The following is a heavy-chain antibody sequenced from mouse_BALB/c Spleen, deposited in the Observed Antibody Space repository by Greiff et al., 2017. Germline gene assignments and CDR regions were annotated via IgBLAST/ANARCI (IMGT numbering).Heavy chain of an antibody. J-gene: IGHJ2*01. CDR1: GYSITSDYA. D-gene: IGHD1-1*01. CDR2: ISYSGST. CDR3: ARETTGYYFDY. Sequence: VQLKESGPGLVKPSQSLSLTCTVTGYSITSDYAWNWIRQFPGNKLEWMGYISYSGSTSYNPSLKSRISITRDTSKNQFFLQLNSVTTEDTATYYCARETTGYYFDYWGQGTTLTVSS. V-gene: IGHV3-2*02.